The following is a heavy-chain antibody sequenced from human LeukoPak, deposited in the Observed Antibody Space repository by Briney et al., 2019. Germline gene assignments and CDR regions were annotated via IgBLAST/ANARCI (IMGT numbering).Heavy chain of an antibody. CDR3: ARAGEQWLASAEYFQH. J-gene: IGHJ1*01. D-gene: IGHD6-19*01. V-gene: IGHV3-74*01. Sequence: GSLRLSCAASGFTFSSYWMHWVRQAPGKGLVWVSRINSDGSSTSYADSVKGRFTISRDNAKNTLYLQMNSLRAEDTAVYYCARAGEQWLASAEYFQHWSQGTLATVSS. CDR1: GFTFSSYW. CDR2: INSDGSST.